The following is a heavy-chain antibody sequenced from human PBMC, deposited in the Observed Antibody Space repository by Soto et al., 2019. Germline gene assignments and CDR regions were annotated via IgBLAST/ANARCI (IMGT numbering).Heavy chain of an antibody. Sequence: RLSCAASGFTFSSYGMHWVRQAPGKGLEWVAVIWYDGSNKYYADSVKGRFTISRDNSKNTLYLQMNSLRAEDTAVYYCARDRIVATRTYYYYYYGMDVWGQGTTVTVSS. CDR3: ARDRIVATRTYYYYYYGMDV. CDR1: GFTFSSYG. D-gene: IGHD5-12*01. CDR2: IWYDGSNK. J-gene: IGHJ6*02. V-gene: IGHV3-33*01.